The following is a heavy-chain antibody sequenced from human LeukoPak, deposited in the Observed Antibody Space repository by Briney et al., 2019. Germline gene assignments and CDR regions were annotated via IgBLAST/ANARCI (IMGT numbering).Heavy chain of an antibody. CDR3: AAPFGRV. CDR2: ISWNSGSI. Sequence: GGSLRLSCVVSGLTFSNQWMHWVRHAPGKGLEWVSGISWNSGSIGYADSVKGRFTISRDNAKNSLYLQMNSLRAEDTALYYYAAPFGRVWGQGTTVTVSS. CDR1: GLTFSNQW. V-gene: IGHV3-9*01. J-gene: IGHJ6*02. D-gene: IGHD3-3*01.